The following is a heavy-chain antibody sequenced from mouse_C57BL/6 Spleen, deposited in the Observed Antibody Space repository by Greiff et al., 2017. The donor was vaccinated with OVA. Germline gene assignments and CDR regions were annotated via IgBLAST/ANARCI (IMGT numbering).Heavy chain of an antibody. CDR2: IYPGDGDT. CDR3: ARGGDYYGSSSYYFDY. D-gene: IGHD1-1*01. CDR1: GYAFSSSW. J-gene: IGHJ2*01. V-gene: IGHV1-82*01. Sequence: LKESGPELVKPGASVKISCKASGYAFSSSWMNWVKQRPGKGLEWIGRIYPGDGDTNYNGKFKGKATLTADKSSSTAYMQLSSLTSEDSAVYFCARGGDYYGSSSYYFDYWGQGTTLTVSS.